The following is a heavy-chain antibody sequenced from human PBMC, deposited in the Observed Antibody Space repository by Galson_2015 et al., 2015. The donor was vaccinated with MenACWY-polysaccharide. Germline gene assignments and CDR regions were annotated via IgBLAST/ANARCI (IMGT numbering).Heavy chain of an antibody. CDR2: TYYRSKWYT. D-gene: IGHD6-19*01. CDR1: GDSVSSNSAA. Sequence: CAISGDSVSSNSAAWSWIRQSPSRGLEWLGRTYYRSKWYTDYAVSVKSRITINPDTSKNQFSLQLNSVTPEDTAVYYCARVAGRDPFDYWGQGTLVTVSS. CDR3: ARVAGRDPFDY. J-gene: IGHJ4*02. V-gene: IGHV6-1*01.